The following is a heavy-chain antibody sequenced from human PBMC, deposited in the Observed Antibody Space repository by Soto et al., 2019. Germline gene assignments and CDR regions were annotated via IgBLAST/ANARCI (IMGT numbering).Heavy chain of an antibody. J-gene: IGHJ6*02. CDR2: ISTVSHSI. D-gene: IGHD3-10*01. Sequence: GSLRLSCPDSGFPFSNYYMNWVRQAPGKGLEWLSYISTVSHSIYYADSVKGRFTISRDNAKNSLYLQMNSLRDEDTAMYYCARDSHFGYGMDVWGQGT. CDR1: GFPFSNYY. CDR3: ARDSHFGYGMDV. V-gene: IGHV3-48*02.